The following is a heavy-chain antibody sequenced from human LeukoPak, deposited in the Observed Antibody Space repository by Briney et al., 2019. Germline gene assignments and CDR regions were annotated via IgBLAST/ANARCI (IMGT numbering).Heavy chain of an antibody. Sequence: ASVKVSCQASDCTFTSYDINWVRQATGQGLEWMGWMNPNSGNIGYAQKFQGRVTMTMVTSISTAYMELNNLTSEDTAVYYCARGSWGEIAGRKSFEFWGQGSLVTVSS. CDR2: MNPNSGNI. CDR3: ARGSWGEIAGRKSFEF. CDR1: DCTFTSYD. D-gene: IGHD6-6*01. V-gene: IGHV1-8*01. J-gene: IGHJ4*02.